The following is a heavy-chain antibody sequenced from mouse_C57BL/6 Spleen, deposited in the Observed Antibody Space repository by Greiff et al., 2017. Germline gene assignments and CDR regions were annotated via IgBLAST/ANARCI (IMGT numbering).Heavy chain of an antibody. CDR1: GYTFTSYW. CDR2: IRPNSGST. Sequence: VQLQQPGAELVKPGASVKLSCKASGYTFTSYWMHWVKQRPGQGLEWIGMIRPNSGSTNYNEKFKSKATLTVDKSSSTAYMQLSSLTSEDSAVYYCARVTTVVGAMDYWGQGTSLTVSS. CDR3: ARVTTVVGAMDY. V-gene: IGHV1-64*01. D-gene: IGHD1-1*01. J-gene: IGHJ4*01.